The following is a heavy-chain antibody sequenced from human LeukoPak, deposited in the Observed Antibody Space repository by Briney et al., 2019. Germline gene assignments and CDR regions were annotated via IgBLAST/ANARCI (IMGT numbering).Heavy chain of an antibody. CDR2: IRSIPDGGTT. CDR1: GFPFSKTW. J-gene: IGHJ4*02. D-gene: IGHD1-26*01. Sequence: PGRSLRLSCAASGFPFSKTWMSWVRQAPGKGLEWVGRIRSIPDGGTTAYAAPVKGRFTISRDDSKNTLYLHMNSLKIEDTAVYYCSNLDSGNYPLDYWGQGTLVTVSS. CDR3: SNLDSGNYPLDY. V-gene: IGHV3-15*01.